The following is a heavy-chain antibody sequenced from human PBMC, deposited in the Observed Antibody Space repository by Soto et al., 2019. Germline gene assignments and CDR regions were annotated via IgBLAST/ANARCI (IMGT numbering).Heavy chain of an antibody. CDR2: ISSSSSTI. V-gene: IGHV3-48*02. CDR1: GFTFSSYS. D-gene: IGHD5-18*01. Sequence: GESLKISCAASGFTFSSYSMNWVRQAPGKGLEWVSYISSSSSTIYYADSVKGRFTISRDNAKNSLYLQMNSLRDEDTAVYYCARDSNVDTAMVPFDYWGQGTLVTVSS. CDR3: ARDSNVDTAMVPFDY. J-gene: IGHJ4*02.